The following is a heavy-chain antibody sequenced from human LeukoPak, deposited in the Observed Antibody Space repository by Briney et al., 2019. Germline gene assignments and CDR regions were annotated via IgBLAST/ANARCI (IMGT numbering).Heavy chain of an antibody. CDR2: LKQDGSDK. V-gene: IGHV3-7*01. J-gene: IGHJ4*02. CDR3: ATSRSFDY. CDR1: GFTFSSYW. Sequence: GGSLRLSCAASGFTFSSYWMSWVRQAPGKGLGWVANLKQDGSDKYYVDSVKGRFTISRDNAKNSLYLQMNSLRAEDTAVYYCATSRSFDYWGLGTLVTVSS. D-gene: IGHD2-15*01.